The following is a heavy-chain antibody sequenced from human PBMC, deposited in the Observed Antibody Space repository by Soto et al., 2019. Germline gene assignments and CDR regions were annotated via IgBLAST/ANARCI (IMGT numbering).Heavy chain of an antibody. J-gene: IGHJ4*02. Sequence: GGSLRLSCAASGFTFSSYAMSWVRQAPGKGLERVSAISGSGGSTYYADSVKGRFTISRDNSKNTLYLQMNSLRAEDTAVYYCAKKGVDIVVPDYWGQGTLVTVSS. D-gene: IGHD5-12*01. CDR1: GFTFSSYA. V-gene: IGHV3-23*01. CDR3: AKKGVDIVVPDY. CDR2: ISGSGGST.